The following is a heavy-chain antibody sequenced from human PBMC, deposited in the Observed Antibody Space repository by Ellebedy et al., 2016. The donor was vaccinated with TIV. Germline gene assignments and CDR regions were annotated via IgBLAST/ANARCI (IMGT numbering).Heavy chain of an antibody. J-gene: IGHJ3*02. CDR1: GYTFARYT. CDR3: ARDSTTVIIPGAFDI. Sequence: ASVKVSCKASGYTFARYTIIWVRQPPGQGLEWRGWISGFNGNTEYEEKFQGRVTMTTDTSTSTAYMELRSLGHDDTAVYYCARDSTTVIIPGAFDIWGQGTMVTVSS. V-gene: IGHV1-18*04. D-gene: IGHD4-23*01. CDR2: ISGFNGNT.